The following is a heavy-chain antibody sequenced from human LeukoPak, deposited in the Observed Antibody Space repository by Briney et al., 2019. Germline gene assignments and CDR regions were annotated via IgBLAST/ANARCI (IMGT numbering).Heavy chain of an antibody. V-gene: IGHV1-69*13. CDR3: ATNKPQGVVVPAAIYYYYYGMDV. Sequence: SVKVSCKASGGTFSSYAISWVRQAPGQGLEWMGGIIPIFGTANYAQKFQGRVTITADESTSTAYMELSSLRSEDTAVYYCATNKPQGVVVPAAIYYYYYGMDVWGQGTLVTVSS. CDR1: GGTFSSYA. D-gene: IGHD2-2*01. CDR2: IIPIFGTA. J-gene: IGHJ6*02.